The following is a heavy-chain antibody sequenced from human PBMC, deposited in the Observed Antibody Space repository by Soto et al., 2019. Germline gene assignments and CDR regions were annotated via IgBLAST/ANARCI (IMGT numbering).Heavy chain of an antibody. CDR1: GYTFTGYY. J-gene: IGHJ4*02. Sequence: SVKVSCKASGYTFTGYYMHWVRQAPGQGLEWMGWIIPIFGTANYAQKFQDRVTITADESTSTAYMELSSLRSEDTAVYYCASHSFYYDSSGYYPPLGYWGQGTMVTVSS. CDR3: ASHSFYYDSSGYYPPLGY. CDR2: IIPIFGTA. D-gene: IGHD3-22*01. V-gene: IGHV1-69*13.